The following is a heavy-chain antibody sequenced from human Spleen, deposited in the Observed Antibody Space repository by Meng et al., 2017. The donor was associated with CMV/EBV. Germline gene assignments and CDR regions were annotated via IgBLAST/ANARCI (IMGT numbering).Heavy chain of an antibody. CDR1: GFTFGDFS. CDR2: ISPNGIST. D-gene: IGHD3/OR15-3a*01. Sequence: GESLKISCAASGFTFGDFSMSWVRQAPGKGLEWISAISPNGISTYYADSVQGRFTISRDNSKNTLYLQMNSLRAEDTAVYYCAKDPLRDHEGDFWTGSHYFDFWGQGALVTVSS. CDR3: AKDPLRDHEGDFWTGSHYFDF. J-gene: IGHJ4*02. V-gene: IGHV3-23*01.